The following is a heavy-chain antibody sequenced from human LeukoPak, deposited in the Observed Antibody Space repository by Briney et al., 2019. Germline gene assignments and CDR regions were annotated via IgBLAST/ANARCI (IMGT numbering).Heavy chain of an antibody. CDR2: ISSSGSTI. V-gene: IGHV3-11*04. Sequence: GGSLRLSCAASGFTFSDYYMSWIRQAPGKGLEWVSYISSSGSTIYYADSVKGRFTISRDNSKNTLYLQMNSLRAEDTAVYYCARYGDYFDGYFDYWGQGTLVTVSS. D-gene: IGHD4-17*01. J-gene: IGHJ4*02. CDR3: ARYGDYFDGYFDY. CDR1: GFTFSDYY.